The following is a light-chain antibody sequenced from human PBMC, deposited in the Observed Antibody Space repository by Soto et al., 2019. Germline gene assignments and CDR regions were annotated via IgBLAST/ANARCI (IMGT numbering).Light chain of an antibody. CDR3: QQYNNWPRT. CDR2: GAS. J-gene: IGKJ1*01. V-gene: IGKV3-15*01. CDR1: QSVSSN. Sequence: VITPSPAPLSLPPAERATLSCRASQSVSSNLAWYQQKPGQAPRLFIYGASARATGITARFRGSGSGTEFTLTINSLQSEDFAVYYCQQYNNWPRTFGQGSKVDIK.